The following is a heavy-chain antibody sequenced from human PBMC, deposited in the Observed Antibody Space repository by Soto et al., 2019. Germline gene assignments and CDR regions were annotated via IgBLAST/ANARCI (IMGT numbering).Heavy chain of an antibody. V-gene: IGHV3-30*09. D-gene: IGHD3-10*01. Sequence: GGSLRLSFAASGFAFSNYAMHWVRQAPGKGLEWLAVLSYDGSNKYYADSVKGRFAISRDNAKNTLYLKMNSLRAEDTAVYYCARDLGRRGGXDIWGQGKMVTVS. CDR3: ARDLGRRGGXDI. CDR2: LSYDGSNK. CDR1: GFAFSNYA. J-gene: IGHJ3*02.